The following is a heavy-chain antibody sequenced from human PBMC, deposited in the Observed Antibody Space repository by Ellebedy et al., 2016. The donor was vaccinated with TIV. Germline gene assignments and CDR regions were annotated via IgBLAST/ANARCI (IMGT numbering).Heavy chain of an antibody. Sequence: GESLKISCAASGFTFSSYSMNWVRQAPGKGLEWVSSISSSSSYIYYADSVKGRFTISRDNAKNSLYLQMNSLRAEDTAVYYCAIDYSNYYFDYWGQGTLVTVSS. D-gene: IGHD4-11*01. CDR2: ISSSSSYI. CDR3: AIDYSNYYFDY. J-gene: IGHJ4*02. V-gene: IGHV3-21*01. CDR1: GFTFSSYS.